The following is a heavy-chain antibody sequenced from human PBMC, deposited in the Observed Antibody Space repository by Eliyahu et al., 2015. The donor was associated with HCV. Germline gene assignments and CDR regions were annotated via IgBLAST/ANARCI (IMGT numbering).Heavy chain of an antibody. J-gene: IGHJ6*02. CDR2: IYHSGST. V-gene: IGHV4-38-2*01. CDR1: GYSISSGYY. Sequence: QVQLQESGPGLVKPSETLSLTCAVSGYSISSGYYWGWIRQPPGKGLEWIGSIYHSGSTYYNPSLKSRVTISVDTSKNQFSLKLSSVTAADTAVYYCARVAYYYDSSGYYFPYYYYGMDVWGQGTTVTVSS. CDR3: ARVAYYYDSSGYYFPYYYYGMDV. D-gene: IGHD3-22*01.